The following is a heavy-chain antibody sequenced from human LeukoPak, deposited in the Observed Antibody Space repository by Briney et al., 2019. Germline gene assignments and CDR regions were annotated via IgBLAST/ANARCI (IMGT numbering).Heavy chain of an antibody. CDR2: ISVYNGYT. D-gene: IGHD1-26*01. J-gene: IGHJ4*02. Sequence: ASVKVSCKASGYTFTRYGINLVRQAPGQGLEWMGWISVYNGYTGYAQKFQGRVTMTTDTSTRTTYMELRGLKSDDTAVYYCARDSEWELKQYYFDHWGQGTLVTVSS. V-gene: IGHV1-18*01. CDR1: GYTFTRYG. CDR3: ARDSEWELKQYYFDH.